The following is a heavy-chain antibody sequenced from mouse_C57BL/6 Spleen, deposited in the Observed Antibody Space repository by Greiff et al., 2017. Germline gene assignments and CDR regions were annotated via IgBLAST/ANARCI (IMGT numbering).Heavy chain of an antibody. J-gene: IGHJ1*03. CDR2: IDPSDSYT. D-gene: IGHD1-1*01. CDR3: ARVTVDWYFDV. CDR1: GYTFTSYW. V-gene: IGHV1-69*01. Sequence: QVQLQQPGAELVMPGASVKLSCKASGYTFTSYWMHWVKQRPGQGLEWIGEIDPSDSYTNYNQKFKGKSTLTVDKSSSTAYMQLSSLTSEDSAVYYCARVTVDWYFDVWGTGTTVTVSS.